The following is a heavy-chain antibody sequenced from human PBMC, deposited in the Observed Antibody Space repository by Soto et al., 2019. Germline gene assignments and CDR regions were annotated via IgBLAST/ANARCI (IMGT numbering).Heavy chain of an antibody. CDR1: GGSFSGYY. CDR2: INHSGST. D-gene: IGHD2-21*02. V-gene: IGHV4-34*01. CDR3: ARKTIVVVTAPLDY. J-gene: IGHJ4*02. Sequence: QVQLQQWGAGLLKPSETLSLTCAVYGGSFSGYYWSWIRQPPGKGLEWIGEINHSGSTNYNPSLKSRVTISVETSKNQFSLKLSSVTAADTAVYYCARKTIVVVTAPLDYWGQGTLVTVSS.